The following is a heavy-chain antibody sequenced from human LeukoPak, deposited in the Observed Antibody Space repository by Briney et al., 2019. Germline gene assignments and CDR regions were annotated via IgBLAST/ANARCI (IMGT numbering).Heavy chain of an antibody. Sequence: ASVKVSCRASGYTFTRHGITWVRQAPGQGLEWMGWISTYSSHTTYAQKFQGRVTMTTDTSTTTAYMELRSLRSDDTAVYYCARDEGRVSGSFNPWGQGTLVTVSS. CDR2: ISTYSSHT. CDR1: GYTFTRHG. D-gene: IGHD3-10*01. V-gene: IGHV1-18*01. CDR3: ARDEGRVSGSFNP. J-gene: IGHJ5*02.